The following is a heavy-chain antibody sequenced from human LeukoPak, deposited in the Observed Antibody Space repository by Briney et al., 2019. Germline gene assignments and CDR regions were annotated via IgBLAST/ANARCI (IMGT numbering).Heavy chain of an antibody. CDR3: ARGGEEMAQPDPPPYFDY. J-gene: IGHJ4*02. CDR1: GGSFSGYY. CDR2: INHSGST. V-gene: IGHV4-34*01. D-gene: IGHD5-24*01. Sequence: SESLPLTCAVYGGSFSGYYWSWIRQPPGKGLEWIGEINHSGSTNYNPSLKSRVTISVDTSKNQFSLKLSSVTAADTAVYYCARGGEEMAQPDPPPYFDYWGQGTLVTVSS.